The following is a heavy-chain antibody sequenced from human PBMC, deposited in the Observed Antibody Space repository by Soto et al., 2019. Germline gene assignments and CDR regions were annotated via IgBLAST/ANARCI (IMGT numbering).Heavy chain of an antibody. Sequence: QVQLQESGPGLVKPSDTLSLSCAVSGYSISSNYWWGWIRQPPGKGLEWIGYMSYSGSTYYNPSLKRRVTMSLDTSKNQFSLKLSPVTAVDTAVYYCARGGYSYGTNFDYWGQGTLVTVSS. CDR2: MSYSGST. CDR1: GYSISSNYW. J-gene: IGHJ4*02. V-gene: IGHV4-28*03. CDR3: ARGGYSYGTNFDY. D-gene: IGHD5-18*01.